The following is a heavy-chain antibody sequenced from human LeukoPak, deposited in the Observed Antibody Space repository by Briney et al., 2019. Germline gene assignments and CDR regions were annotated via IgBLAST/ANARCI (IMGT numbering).Heavy chain of an antibody. D-gene: IGHD2-2*01. V-gene: IGHV4-31*03. CDR2: IYYSGST. CDR3: ARDPLAYCSSTSCSDY. CDR1: GGSISSGGYY. J-gene: IGHJ4*02. Sequence: SETLSLTCTVSGGSISSGGYYWSWIRQHPGKGLGWIGYIYYSGSTYYNPSLKSRVTISVDTSKNQFSLKLSSVTAADTAVYYCARDPLAYCSSTSCSDYWGQGTLVTVSS.